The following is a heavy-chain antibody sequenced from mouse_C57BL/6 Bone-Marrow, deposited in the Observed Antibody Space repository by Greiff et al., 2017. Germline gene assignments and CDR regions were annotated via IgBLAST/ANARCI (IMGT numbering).Heavy chain of an antibody. CDR2: IYPRSGNT. CDR3: AREGVDEGGFAY. CDR1: GYTFTSYG. Sequence: QVQLQQSGAELARPGASVKLSCKASGYTFTSYGISWVKQRTGQGLEWIGEIYPRSGNTYYNEKFKGKATLTADKSSSTAYMELRSLTSEDSAVYVCAREGVDEGGFAYWGQGTLVTVSA. D-gene: IGHD1-1*01. J-gene: IGHJ3*01. V-gene: IGHV1-81*01.